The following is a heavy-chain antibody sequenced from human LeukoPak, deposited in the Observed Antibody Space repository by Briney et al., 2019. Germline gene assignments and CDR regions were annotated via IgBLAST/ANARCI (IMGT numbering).Heavy chain of an antibody. V-gene: IGHV3-53*01. D-gene: IGHD6-19*01. CDR2: IYSGGNT. J-gene: IGHJ4*02. CDR1: GFTVSSNY. Sequence: PGGSLRLSCAASGFTVSSNYMSWVRQAPGKGLEWVSVIYSGGNTYYADSVKGRFTISRDNSKNTLYLQMNSLRAEDTAVYYCARPNSSGWYLDYWGQGTLVTVSS. CDR3: ARPNSSGWYLDY.